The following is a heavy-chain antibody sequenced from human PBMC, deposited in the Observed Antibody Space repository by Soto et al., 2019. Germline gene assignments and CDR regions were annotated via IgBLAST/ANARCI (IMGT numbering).Heavy chain of an antibody. CDR1: GYTFTSYG. Sequence: GASVKVSCKASGYTFTSYGISWVRQAPGQGLEWMGWISAYNGNTNYAQKLQGRVTMTTDTSTSTAYMELRSLRSDDTAVYYCARVRQQLHYDAFDIWGQGTMVTVSS. CDR3: ARVRQQLHYDAFDI. CDR2: ISAYNGNT. V-gene: IGHV1-18*01. J-gene: IGHJ3*02. D-gene: IGHD6-13*01.